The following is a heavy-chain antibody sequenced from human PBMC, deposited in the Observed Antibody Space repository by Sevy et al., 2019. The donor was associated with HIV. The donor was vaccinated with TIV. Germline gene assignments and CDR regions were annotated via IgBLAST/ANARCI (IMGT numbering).Heavy chain of an antibody. D-gene: IGHD1-26*01. V-gene: IGHV1-18*04. CDR1: GYTFTSYG. Sequence: ASVKVSCKASGYTFTSYGISWVRPAPGQGLEWMGWISAYNGNTNYAQKLQGRVTMTTDTSTSTAYMELRSLRSDDTAVYYCARDLGGEGATRRDYWGQGTLVTVSS. CDR3: ARDLGGEGATRRDY. CDR2: ISAYNGNT. J-gene: IGHJ4*02.